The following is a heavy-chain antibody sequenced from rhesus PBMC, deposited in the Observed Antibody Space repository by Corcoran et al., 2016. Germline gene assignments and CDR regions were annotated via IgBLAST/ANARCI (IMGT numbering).Heavy chain of an antibody. CDR3: ATDRNSRGYFDY. V-gene: IGHV1-111*01. CDR1: GYTFTDYY. CDR2: IDPEEGEA. D-gene: IGHD1-1-1*01. J-gene: IGHJ4*01. Sequence: EVQLVQSGAEGKKPGASVKISCKASGYTFTDYYLHWVRQAPGKGLEWMGRIDPEEGEADYAQKCQDKVTITRETATDTAYMELSSLRSEDTAVYYCATDRNSRGYFDYWGQGVLVTVSS.